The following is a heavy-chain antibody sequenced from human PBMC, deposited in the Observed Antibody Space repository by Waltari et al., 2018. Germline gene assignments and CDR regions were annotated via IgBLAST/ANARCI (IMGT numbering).Heavy chain of an antibody. V-gene: IGHV3-7*01. CDR3: ATSGWYCFDY. J-gene: IGHJ4*02. Sequence: EVQLVESGGGLVQPGGSLRLSCAASGFTLSSFWMNWVRQTPGKVLEWGAGIKQDGSEKYYADSVNGRFTISRDNAKNSLYLQMNSLSAEDTSVYYCATSGWYCFDYWGQGTLVTVSS. CDR2: IKQDGSEK. CDR1: GFTLSSFW. D-gene: IGHD6-19*01.